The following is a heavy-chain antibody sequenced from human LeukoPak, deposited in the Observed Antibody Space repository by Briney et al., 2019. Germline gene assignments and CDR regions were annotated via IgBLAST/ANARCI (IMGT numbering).Heavy chain of an antibody. Sequence: GGSLRLLCAPSGFTFRNYWMNWVRQAPGKGLEWVANIKQDGSEKHYVDSVEGRFTISRDNAKNSLYLQMNSLRVDDTAVYYCARDRGGAESHGFDAFDLWGQGTIVTVSS. CDR1: GFTFRNYW. D-gene: IGHD2-15*01. V-gene: IGHV3-7*01. CDR3: ARDRGGAESHGFDAFDL. CDR2: IKQDGSEK. J-gene: IGHJ3*01.